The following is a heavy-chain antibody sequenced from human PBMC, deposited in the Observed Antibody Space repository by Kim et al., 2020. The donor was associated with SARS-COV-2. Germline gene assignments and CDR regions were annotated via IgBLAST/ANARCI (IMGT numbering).Heavy chain of an antibody. CDR3: AREMTTVTALGY. Sequence: SVKVSCKASGGTFSSYAISWVRQAPGQGLEWMGGIIPIFGTANYAQKFQGRVTITADESTSTAYMELSNLRSEDTAVYYCAREMTTVTALGYWGQGTLVTVSS. D-gene: IGHD4-17*01. CDR1: GGTFSSYA. CDR2: IIPIFGTA. J-gene: IGHJ4*02. V-gene: IGHV1-69*13.